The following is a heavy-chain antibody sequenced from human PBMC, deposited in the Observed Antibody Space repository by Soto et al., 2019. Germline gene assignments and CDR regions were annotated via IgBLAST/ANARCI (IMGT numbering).Heavy chain of an antibody. CDR1: GGTFRSYA. Sequence: QVQLVQSGAEVKKPGSSVKVSCKASGGTFRSYAINWVRQAPGQGLEWMGGITPIFGTSYYGQKFQGGVTITADESTSTAYMELSNLISDDTAVYYCAGANTLCRFENWGQGTLVTVSS. D-gene: IGHD2-21*01. V-gene: IGHV1-69*12. CDR2: ITPIFGTS. CDR3: AGANTLCRFEN. J-gene: IGHJ4*02.